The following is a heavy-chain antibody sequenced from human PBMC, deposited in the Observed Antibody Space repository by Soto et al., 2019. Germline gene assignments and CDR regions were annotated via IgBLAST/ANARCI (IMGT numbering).Heavy chain of an antibody. Sequence: PGESXRLSCAASGFTFSSYAMIWVRQAPGKGLEWVSAISGSGGSTYYADSVKGRFTISRDNSKNTLYLQMNSLRAEDTAVYYCAKKGERSSTSCSRPRGMDVWGQGTTVTVSS. CDR3: AKKGERSSTSCSRPRGMDV. V-gene: IGHV3-23*01. CDR1: GFTFSSYA. J-gene: IGHJ6*02. CDR2: ISGSGGST. D-gene: IGHD2-2*01.